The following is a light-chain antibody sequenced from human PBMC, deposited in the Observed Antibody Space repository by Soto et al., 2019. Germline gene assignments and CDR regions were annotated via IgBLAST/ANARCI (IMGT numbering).Light chain of an antibody. V-gene: IGKV3-20*01. Sequence: EIVLTQSPGTLSLSPGERATLSCRASQIVSSSYLAWYQQKPGQAPRLLINGASSRPTGIPDRFSGSGSGTDFTLTISRLEPEDFAVYYCQQYGSSPLTFGGGTKVEIK. CDR1: QIVSSSY. CDR3: QQYGSSPLT. J-gene: IGKJ4*01. CDR2: GAS.